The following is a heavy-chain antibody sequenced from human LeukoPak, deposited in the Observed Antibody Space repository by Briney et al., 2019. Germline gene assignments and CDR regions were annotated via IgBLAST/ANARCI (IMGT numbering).Heavy chain of an antibody. Sequence: SQTLSLTCTVSGGSISSGGYYWSWIRQHPGKGLEWIGYIYYSGSTYYNPSLKSRVTISVDTSKNQFSLKLSSVTAADTAVYYCASQGGGYSYVYFQHWGQGTLVTVSS. CDR3: ASQGGGYSYVYFQH. CDR1: GGSISSGGYY. V-gene: IGHV4-31*03. J-gene: IGHJ1*01. D-gene: IGHD5-18*01. CDR2: IYYSGST.